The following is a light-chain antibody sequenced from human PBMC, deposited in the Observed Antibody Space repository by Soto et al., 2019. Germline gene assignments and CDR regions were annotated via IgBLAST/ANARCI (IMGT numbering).Light chain of an antibody. J-gene: IGLJ7*01. V-gene: IGLV2-14*01. CDR3: SSYTRSTTWL. Sequence: QSALTQPASVSGSPGQSITISCTGSIIDVGAYNYVSWYQQHPGKAPKLMIYEVSNRPSGVAFRFSGSKSGNTASLTISGLQAEDEGDYFCSSYTRSTTWLFGGGTQLTVL. CDR1: IIDVGAYNY. CDR2: EVS.